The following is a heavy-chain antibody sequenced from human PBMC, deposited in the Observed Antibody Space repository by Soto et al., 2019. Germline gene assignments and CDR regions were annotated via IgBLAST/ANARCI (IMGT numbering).Heavy chain of an antibody. D-gene: IGHD2-21*01. CDR2: IIHSGRT. J-gene: IGHJ4*02. CDR3: ARRGGGNYPYYFDY. V-gene: IGHV4-34*12. CDR1: GGFFSDNY. Sequence: SETLSLTCAVYGGFFSDNYWSWIRQPPGKGLEWIGEIIHSGRTNYNPSLKSRVTISEDTFKKQFSLKLNSVTDADTAVYYCARRGGGNYPYYFDYWDEGTLVTVSS.